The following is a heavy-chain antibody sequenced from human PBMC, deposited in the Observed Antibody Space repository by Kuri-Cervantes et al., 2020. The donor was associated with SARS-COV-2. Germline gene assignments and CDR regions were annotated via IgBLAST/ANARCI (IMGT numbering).Heavy chain of an antibody. V-gene: IGHV4-34*01. CDR2: INHSGST. D-gene: IGHD2-2*01. CDR1: GGSFSGYY. Sequence: WGSLRLSCAVYGGSFSGYYWSWIRQPPGKGLEWIGEINHSGSTNYNPSLKSRVTISVDTSKNQFSLKLSSVTAADTAVYYCARGRRGVPDTVFDYWGQGTMVTVSS. CDR3: ARGRRGVPDTVFDY. J-gene: IGHJ4*02.